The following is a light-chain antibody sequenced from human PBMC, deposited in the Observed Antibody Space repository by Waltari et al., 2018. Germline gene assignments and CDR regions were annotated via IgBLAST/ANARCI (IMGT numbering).Light chain of an antibody. J-gene: IGLJ1*01. CDR2: EVT. CDR3: CSFAGSSTYYV. Sequence: QSALTQPASVSGSPGQSITISCTGTSSDVGTYNLVSVYQQRPGKAPKLMLYEVTNRPSGVSNRFSGSKSGNTASLTISGLQAEDEAEYYCCSFAGSSTYYVFGTGTKVTVL. V-gene: IGLV2-23*02. CDR1: SSDVGTYNL.